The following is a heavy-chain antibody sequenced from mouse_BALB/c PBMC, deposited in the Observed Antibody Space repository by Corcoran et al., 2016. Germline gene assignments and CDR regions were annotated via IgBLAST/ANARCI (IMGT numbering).Heavy chain of an antibody. V-gene: IGHV14-3*02. Sequence: EVQLQQSGAELVKPGASVKLSCTASGFNIKDTYMPWVKQRPEQGLEWIGRIDPANGNTKYDPKFQGNATITADTSSNAAYLQLSSLTSEDTAVYYCANWDWYFDVWGAGTTVTVSS. CDR2: IDPANGNT. CDR3: ANWDWYFDV. CDR1: GFNIKDTY. J-gene: IGHJ1*01. D-gene: IGHD4-1*01.